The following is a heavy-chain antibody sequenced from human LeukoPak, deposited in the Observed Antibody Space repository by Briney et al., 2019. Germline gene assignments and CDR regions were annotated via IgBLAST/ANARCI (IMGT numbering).Heavy chain of an antibody. CDR3: ASTERGYSGYGPFGY. D-gene: IGHD5-12*01. J-gene: IGHJ4*02. V-gene: IGHV1-46*01. CDR1: GYTFTSYY. CDR2: IYPSGGST. Sequence: ASVKVSCKASGYTFTSYYMHWVGQAPGQGLEWMGIIYPSGGSTTYAQKFQGRVTITADESTSTAYMELSSLRSEDTAVYYCASTERGYSGYGPFGYWGQGTLVTVSS.